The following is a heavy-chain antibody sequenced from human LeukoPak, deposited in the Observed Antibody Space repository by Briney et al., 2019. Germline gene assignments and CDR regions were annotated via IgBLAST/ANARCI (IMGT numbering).Heavy chain of an antibody. V-gene: IGHV4-34*01. Sequence: KPSETLSLTCAVYGGSFSGYYWSWIRQPPGKGLEWIGEINHSGSTNYNPSLKSRVTISVDTSKNQFSLKLSSVTAADTAVYYCARAQIAAAGTYYMDVWGKGTTVTVSS. D-gene: IGHD6-13*01. J-gene: IGHJ6*03. CDR1: GGSFSGYY. CDR2: INHSGST. CDR3: ARAQIAAAGTYYMDV.